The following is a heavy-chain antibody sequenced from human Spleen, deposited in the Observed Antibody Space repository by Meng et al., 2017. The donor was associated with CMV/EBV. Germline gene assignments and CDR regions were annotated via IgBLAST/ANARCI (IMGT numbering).Heavy chain of an antibody. Sequence: SETLSLTCTVSGGSISSGGYYWSWIRQPPGKGLEWIGYIYYSGSTNYNPSLKSRVTISVDTSKNQFSLKLSSVTAADTAVYYCAREISSSWPNWFDPWGQGTLVTVSS. CDR1: GGSISSGGYY. CDR2: IYYSGST. V-gene: IGHV4-61*08. D-gene: IGHD6-13*01. CDR3: AREISSSWPNWFDP. J-gene: IGHJ5*02.